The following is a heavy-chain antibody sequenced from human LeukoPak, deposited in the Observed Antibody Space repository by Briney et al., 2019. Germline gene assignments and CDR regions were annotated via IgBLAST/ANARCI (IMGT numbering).Heavy chain of an antibody. CDR1: GYTFTTDD. Sequence: ASVKLSCKASGYTFTTDDINWVRQASGRGLEWMGLISPGTGKTRYPQKFQGRVTMTRDTSINTVYMELSSLRSEDTAIYYCARVFGQWLAVDWGQGTPVTVSS. J-gene: IGHJ4*02. V-gene: IGHV1-8*01. CDR2: ISPGTGKT. CDR3: ARVFGQWLAVD. D-gene: IGHD6-19*01.